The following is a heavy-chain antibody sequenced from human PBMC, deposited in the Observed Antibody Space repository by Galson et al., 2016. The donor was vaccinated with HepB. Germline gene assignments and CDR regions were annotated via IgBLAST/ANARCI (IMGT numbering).Heavy chain of an antibody. J-gene: IGHJ4*02. CDR3: TRGFEYSSGWYYFDH. CDR2: TFYKSKWYN. CDR1: GDSVSSNRAV. Sequence: AISGDSVSSNRAVWNWIRQSPSRGLEWLGRTFYKSKWYNDYAVSVKSRITVNADTSKNQFSLHLNSVTPDDTAVYYCTRGFEYSSGWYYFDHWGQGTLVTVSS. V-gene: IGHV6-1*01. D-gene: IGHD6-19*01.